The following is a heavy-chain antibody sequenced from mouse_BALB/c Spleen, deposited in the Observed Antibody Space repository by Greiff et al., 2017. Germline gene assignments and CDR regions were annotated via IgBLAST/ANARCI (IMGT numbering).Heavy chain of an antibody. CDR3: KRKGSYAMDY. J-gene: IGHJ4*01. V-gene: IGHV1S81*02. CDR1: GYTFTSYY. CDR2: INPSNGGT. Sequence: VQLQQSGAELVKPGASVKLSCKASGYTFTSYYMYWVKQRPGQGLEWIGEINPSNGGTNFNEKFKSKATLTVDKSSSTAYMQLSSLTSEDSAVYYCKRKGSYAMDYWGQGTSVTVSS.